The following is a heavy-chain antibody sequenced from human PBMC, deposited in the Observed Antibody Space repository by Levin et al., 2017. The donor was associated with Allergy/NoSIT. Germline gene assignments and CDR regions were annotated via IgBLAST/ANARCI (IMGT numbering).Heavy chain of an antibody. CDR3: ASGHPAYGETAEYFQH. CDR2: IYSGGST. J-gene: IGHJ1*01. CDR1: GFTVSSNY. V-gene: IGHV3-53*01. D-gene: IGHD4-17*01. Sequence: GESLKISCAASGFTVSSNYMSWVRQAPGKGLEWVSVIYSGGSTYYADSVKGRFTISRDNSKNTLYLQMNSLRAEDTAVYYCASGHPAYGETAEYFQHWGQGPLVTVSS.